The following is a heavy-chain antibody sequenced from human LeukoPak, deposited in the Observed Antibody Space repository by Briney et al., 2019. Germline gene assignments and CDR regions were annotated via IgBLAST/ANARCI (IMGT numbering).Heavy chain of an antibody. J-gene: IGHJ6*03. CDR1: GFTFGDNA. Sequence: GGSLRLSCTGFGFTFGDNAMIWFRQSPGKGMGWVSLSRSRAHGRTTDYAASVMGRFTMSRNDSKNIAYLQMDSLDTEDTAVYYCFRVERSSINNYYYYMAVWGKGTSVTVSS. CDR3: FRVERSSINNYYYYMAV. D-gene: IGHD2-2*01. CDR2: SRSRAHGRTT. V-gene: IGHV3-49*03.